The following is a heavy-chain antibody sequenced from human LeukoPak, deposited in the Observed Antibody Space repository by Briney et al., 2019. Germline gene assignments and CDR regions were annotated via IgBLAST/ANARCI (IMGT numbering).Heavy chain of an antibody. Sequence: GGSLRLSCAASGFTFSSYAMHWVRQAPGKGLEWVAVISYDGSNKYYADSVKGRFTISRDNSKNTLYLQMNSLRAEDTAVYYCARDGIVVVPAAILGIFDYWGQGTLVTVSS. CDR1: GFTFSSYA. CDR3: ARDGIVVVPAAILGIFDY. D-gene: IGHD2-2*02. J-gene: IGHJ4*02. V-gene: IGHV3-30*01. CDR2: ISYDGSNK.